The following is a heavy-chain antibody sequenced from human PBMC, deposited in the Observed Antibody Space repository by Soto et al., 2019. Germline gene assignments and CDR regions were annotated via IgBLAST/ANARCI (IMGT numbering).Heavy chain of an antibody. CDR2: ISAYNGNT. CDR1: GYACSSYS. Sequence: QVQLVQYGAEVKKPGASVKVSCKASGYACSSYSISWVRQAPGQGLEWMGWISAYNGNTNYAQNLQGRVTMTTDTSTSPAYMELRSLRSDDTAVYYFARDLPPVDYWGQGTLVTVSS. V-gene: IGHV1-18*01. J-gene: IGHJ4*02. CDR3: ARDLPPVDY.